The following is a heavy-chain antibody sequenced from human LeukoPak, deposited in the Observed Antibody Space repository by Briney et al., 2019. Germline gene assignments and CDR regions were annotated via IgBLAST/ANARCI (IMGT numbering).Heavy chain of an antibody. Sequence: PGGSLRLSCAAPGFTFSSYWMSWVRQAPGKGLEWVANIKQDGSEKYYVDFVKGRFTISRDNAKNSLYLQMNSLRAEDTAVYYCARRFSNPPHYYYYYYMDVWGKGTTVTVSS. CDR2: IKQDGSEK. V-gene: IGHV3-7*01. D-gene: IGHD4-11*01. J-gene: IGHJ6*03. CDR1: GFTFSSYW. CDR3: ARRFSNPPHYYYYYYMDV.